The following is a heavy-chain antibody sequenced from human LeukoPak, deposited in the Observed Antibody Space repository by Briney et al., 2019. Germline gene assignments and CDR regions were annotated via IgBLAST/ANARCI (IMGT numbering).Heavy chain of an antibody. Sequence: GESLKISCKGSGYSFTSYWIGWVRQMPGKGLEWMGIIYPGDSDTRYSPSFQGQVTISADKSISTAYLQWSSLKASDTAMYYCASLIGGYSYDRWFDPWGQGTLVTVSS. D-gene: IGHD5-18*01. V-gene: IGHV5-51*01. CDR1: GYSFTSYW. CDR2: IYPGDSDT. CDR3: ASLIGGYSYDRWFDP. J-gene: IGHJ5*02.